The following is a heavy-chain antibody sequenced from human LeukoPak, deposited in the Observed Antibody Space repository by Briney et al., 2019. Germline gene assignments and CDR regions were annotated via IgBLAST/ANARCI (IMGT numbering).Heavy chain of an antibody. CDR1: GYTLTELS. J-gene: IGHJ4*02. D-gene: IGHD5-24*01. V-gene: IGHV1-24*01. Sequence: GASVKVSRKVSGYTLTELSMHWVRQAPGKGLEWMGGFDPEDGETIYAQKFQGRVTMTEDTSTDTAYMELSSLRSEDTAVYYCATFDGYPYYFDYWGQGTLVTVSS. CDR3: ATFDGYPYYFDY. CDR2: FDPEDGET.